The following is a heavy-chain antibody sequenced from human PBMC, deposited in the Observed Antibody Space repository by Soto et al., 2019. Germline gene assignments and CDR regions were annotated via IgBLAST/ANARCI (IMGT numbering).Heavy chain of an antibody. CDR3: ARDMVRGMDV. CDR2: IYSGGST. D-gene: IGHD3-10*01. CDR1: GFTVSSNY. Sequence: EVQLVESGGGLVQPGVSLRLSCAASGFTVSSNYMSWVRQAPGKGLEWVSVIYSGGSTYYSDSVKGRFTIHRDNSNNTLYLQMNSLRAEDAAVYYCARDMVRGMDVWGQGTTVTVSS. V-gene: IGHV3-66*01. J-gene: IGHJ6*02.